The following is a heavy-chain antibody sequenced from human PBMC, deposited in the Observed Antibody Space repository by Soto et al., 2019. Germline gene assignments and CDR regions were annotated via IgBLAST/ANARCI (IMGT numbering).Heavy chain of an antibody. D-gene: IGHD6-13*01. Sequence: GGSLRLSCAASGFTFSSYGMHWVRQAPGKGLEWVAVISYDGSNKYYADSVKGRFTISRDNSKNTLYLQMNSLRAEDTAVYYCAKGYAYIAAAGVYYYYGMDVWGQGTTVTVSS. CDR2: ISYDGSNK. J-gene: IGHJ6*02. CDR1: GFTFSSYG. CDR3: AKGYAYIAAAGVYYYYGMDV. V-gene: IGHV3-30*18.